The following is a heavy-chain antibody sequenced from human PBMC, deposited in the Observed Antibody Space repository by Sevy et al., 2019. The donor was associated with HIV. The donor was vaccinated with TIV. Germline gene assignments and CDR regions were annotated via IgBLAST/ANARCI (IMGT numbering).Heavy chain of an antibody. J-gene: IGHJ4*02. CDR2: IYSDGTT. CDR3: ARGKGGYGYALNY. CDR1: GFTVSANY. D-gene: IGHD5-18*01. V-gene: IGHV3-66*01. Sequence: GGSLRLSCAVSGFTVSANYMTWVRQAPGKGLEWVSVIYSDGTTHHADSVKGRFSISRDNSNNTLYLQMNSLRAEDTAVYYCARGKGGYGYALNYWGQGTLVTLSS.